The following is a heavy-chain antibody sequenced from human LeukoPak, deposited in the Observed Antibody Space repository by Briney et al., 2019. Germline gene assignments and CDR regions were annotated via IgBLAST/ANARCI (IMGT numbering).Heavy chain of an antibody. J-gene: IGHJ4*02. CDR3: ARVLRLYRRTGVFDY. CDR1: GFTFSTYD. Sequence: PGGSLRLSCEASGFTFSTYDWSWVRQAPGKGLEWVLGLSAGGDTTYYEDSVKGRFAISRYNSKGTLYLEMNSLRAEDTALYYCARVLRLYRRTGVFDYWGQGTLVTVSS. CDR2: LSAGGDTT. D-gene: IGHD3/OR15-3a*01. V-gene: IGHV3-23*01.